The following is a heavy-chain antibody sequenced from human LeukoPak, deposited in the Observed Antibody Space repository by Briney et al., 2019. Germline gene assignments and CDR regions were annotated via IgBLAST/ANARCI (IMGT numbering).Heavy chain of an antibody. J-gene: IGHJ4*02. CDR3: TSDTVDTTLGIDY. Sequence: GGSLRLSCAVSGFNFSSHWVHWVRQAPGKGLVWVSRINSVGSRTDYADSVKGRFTISRDNARNTLYLQMNSLRAEDTAVYYCTSDTVDTTLGIDYWGQGTLVTVSS. CDR1: GFNFSSHW. CDR2: INSVGSRT. D-gene: IGHD5-18*01. V-gene: IGHV3-74*01.